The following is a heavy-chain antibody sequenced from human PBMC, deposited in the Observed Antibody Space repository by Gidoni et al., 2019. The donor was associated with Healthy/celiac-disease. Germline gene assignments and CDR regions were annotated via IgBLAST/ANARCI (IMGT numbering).Heavy chain of an antibody. CDR3: VKGMVRGVIRYGMDV. Sequence: EVQLVESGGGLVQPGGSLRLSCSASGSTCSSYAMHWVRQAPGKVLEYGSAISSNGGSTYYADAVKGRFTISRDNSKKTLYLQMSSLRAEDTAVYYCVKGMVRGVIRYGMDVWGQGTTVTVSS. J-gene: IGHJ6*02. CDR2: ISSNGGST. CDR1: GSTCSSYA. V-gene: IGHV3-64D*06. D-gene: IGHD3-10*01.